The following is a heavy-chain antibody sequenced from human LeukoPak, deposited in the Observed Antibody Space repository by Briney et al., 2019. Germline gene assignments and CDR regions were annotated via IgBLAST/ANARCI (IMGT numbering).Heavy chain of an antibody. D-gene: IGHD6-19*01. J-gene: IGHJ4*02. CDR2: ISGSGGST. CDR3: AKARWNSSGWPDY. Sequence: PSETLSLTCAVTGASISNSNWWTWVRQPPGKGLEWVSAISGSGGSTYYADSVKGRFTISRDNSKNTLYLQMNSLRAEDTAVYYCAKARWNSSGWPDYWGQGTLVTVSS. V-gene: IGHV3-23*01. CDR1: GASISNSN.